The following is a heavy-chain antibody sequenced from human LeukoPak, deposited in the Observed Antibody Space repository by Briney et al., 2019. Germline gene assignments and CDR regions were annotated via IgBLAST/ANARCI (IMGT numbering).Heavy chain of an antibody. J-gene: IGHJ6*02. CDR1: GFTFSSYE. V-gene: IGHV3-48*03. CDR3: ARDLGYYDSSGYYYGSSYYYYYYGMDV. CDR2: ISSSGSTI. Sequence: QPGGSLRLSCAASGFTFSSYEMNWVRQAPGKGLEWVSYISSSGSTIYYADSVKGRFTISRDNAKNSLYLQMNSLRAEDTAVYYCARDLGYYDSSGYYYGSSYYYYYYGMDVWGQGITVTVSS. D-gene: IGHD3-22*01.